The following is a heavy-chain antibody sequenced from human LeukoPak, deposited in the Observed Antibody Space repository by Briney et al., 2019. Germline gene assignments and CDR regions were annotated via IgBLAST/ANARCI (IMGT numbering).Heavy chain of an antibody. J-gene: IGHJ4*02. CDR2: IKQDGSEK. CDR3: VNTHGSGSYNN. CDR1: GFTFSRFW. V-gene: IGHV3-7*02. Sequence: GGSLRLSCAASGFTFSRFWMSWVRQAPGKGLEWVANIKQDGSEKYYVDSVKGRFTISRENSKNTLYLQMSSLRPEDTAVYYCVNTHGSGSYNNWGQGTLVTVSS. D-gene: IGHD3-10*01.